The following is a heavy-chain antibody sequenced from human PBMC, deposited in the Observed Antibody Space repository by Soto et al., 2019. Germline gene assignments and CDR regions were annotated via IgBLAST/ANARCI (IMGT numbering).Heavy chain of an antibody. CDR1: GYTFTSYG. CDR2: ISAYNGNT. D-gene: IGHD2-15*01. V-gene: IGHV1-18*01. J-gene: IGHJ4*02. CDR3: ARDRGGYDRGTGYFDY. Sequence: QVQLVQSGAEVKKPGASVKVSCQASGYTFTSYGITWVRQAPGQGLEWMGWISAYNGNTNYVQKLQGRVTMTTDTSTGTAYRELGSRGPTDTAMYYWARDRGGYDRGTGYFDYWGQGTLVTVSS.